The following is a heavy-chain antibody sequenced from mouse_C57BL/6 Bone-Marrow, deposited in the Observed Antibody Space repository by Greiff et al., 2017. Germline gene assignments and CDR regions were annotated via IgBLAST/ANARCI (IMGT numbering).Heavy chain of an antibody. CDR1: GFTFSSYT. CDR3: SRQVTTVLATKYFDV. V-gene: IGHV5-9*01. Sequence: EVQGVESGGGLVKPGGSLKLSCAASGFTFSSYTMSWVRQTPEKRLQWVAAISSGGGNTYYPDSVKGRFTISRDNDKNILYLQMSSLRSEDTALYYCSRQVTTVLATKYFDVWGTGTTDTVSS. D-gene: IGHD1-1*01. CDR2: ISSGGGNT. J-gene: IGHJ1*03.